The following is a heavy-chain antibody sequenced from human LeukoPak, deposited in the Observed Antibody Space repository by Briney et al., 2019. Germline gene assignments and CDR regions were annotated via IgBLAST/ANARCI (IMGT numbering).Heavy chain of an antibody. CDR1: GGSISSSSYY. D-gene: IGHD3-22*01. Sequence: PSETLSLTCTVSGGSISSSSYYWGWIRQPPGKGLEWIGSIYYSGSTYYNPSLKSRVTISVDTSKNQFSLKLSSVTAADTAVYYCARESRYDSSGYPYWGQGTLVTVSS. CDR2: IYYSGST. V-gene: IGHV4-39*07. J-gene: IGHJ4*02. CDR3: ARESRYDSSGYPY.